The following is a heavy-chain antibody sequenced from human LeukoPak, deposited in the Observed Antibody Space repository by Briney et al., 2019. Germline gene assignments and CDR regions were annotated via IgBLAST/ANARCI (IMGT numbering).Heavy chain of an antibody. Sequence: GGSLRLSCSASGFIFSTHNMNWVRQAPGKALEWVSSITSSSSRTFYADSVKGRYTISRDNAKNSLYLQMDSLRAEDTAVYYCARDPYSGGYGAYYYYYMDVWGKGTTVTVSS. J-gene: IGHJ6*03. CDR2: ITSSSSRT. CDR3: ARDPYSGGYGAYYYYYMDV. D-gene: IGHD1-26*01. V-gene: IGHV3-21*01. CDR1: GFIFSTHN.